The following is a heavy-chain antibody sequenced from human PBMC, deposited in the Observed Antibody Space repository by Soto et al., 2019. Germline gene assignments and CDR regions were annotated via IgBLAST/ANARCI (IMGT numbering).Heavy chain of an antibody. CDR2: INPNSGGT. D-gene: IGHD2-2*01. J-gene: IGHJ5*02. CDR1: GYTFTGYY. CDR3: ARGEAMPSNWFDP. V-gene: IGHV1-2*02. Sequence: QVQLVQSGAEVKKPGASVKVSCKASGYTFTGYYMHWVRQAPGQGLEWMGWINPNSGGTNSAQKFQRKVTMTRETAISKAYMELSRLRSDYTAVYYCARGEAMPSNWFDPWGQGTLVTVSS.